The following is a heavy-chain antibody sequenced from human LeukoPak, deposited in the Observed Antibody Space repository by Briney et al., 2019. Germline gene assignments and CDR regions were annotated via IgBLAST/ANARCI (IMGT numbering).Heavy chain of an antibody. CDR3: ARVSISLYGVVTAHFDS. D-gene: IGHD3-3*01. CDR1: GGSFSGSY. Sequence: PSETLSLTCGVSGGSFSGSYWGWIRQPPGKGLEWIGEINLSGSTNYNSSLTSRVTISLDTSKNQFSLNLRSVTTADTAVYYCARVSISLYGVVTAHFDSWGQGTLVAVSS. J-gene: IGHJ4*02. V-gene: IGHV4-34*01. CDR2: INLSGST.